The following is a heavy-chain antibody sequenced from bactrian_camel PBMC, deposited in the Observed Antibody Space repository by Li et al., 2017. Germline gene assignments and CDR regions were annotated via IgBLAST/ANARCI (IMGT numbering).Heavy chain of an antibody. CDR3: AASSPSWPRSMYDTTGWGNRPYNY. V-gene: IGHV3S25*01. Sequence: QLVESGGDSVQAGGSLRLSCAASGFISDGRYCMAWFRRTPGKGLEWVSGINGGGDSTYSADSVKGRFTCSRDNAKNTLFVQLNSLKPEDTAMYYCAASSPSWPRSMYDTTGWGNRPYNYWGQGTQVTVS. J-gene: IGHJ4*01. CDR2: INGGGDST. CDR1: GFISDGRYC. D-gene: IGHD5*01.